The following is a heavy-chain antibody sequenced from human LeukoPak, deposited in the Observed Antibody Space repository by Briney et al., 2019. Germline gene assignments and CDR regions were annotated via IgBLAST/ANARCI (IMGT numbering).Heavy chain of an antibody. CDR2: ISSSSSTI. CDR3: ASWAPYYDILTGYLDSDFDY. V-gene: IGHV3-48*01. CDR1: GFTFSSHS. D-gene: IGHD3-9*01. Sequence: GGSLRLSCAASGFTFSSHSMNWVRQAPGKGLEWVSYISSSSSTIYYADSVKGRFTISRDNAKNSLYLQMNSLRAEDTAVYYCASWAPYYDILTGYLDSDFDYWGQGTLVTVSS. J-gene: IGHJ4*02.